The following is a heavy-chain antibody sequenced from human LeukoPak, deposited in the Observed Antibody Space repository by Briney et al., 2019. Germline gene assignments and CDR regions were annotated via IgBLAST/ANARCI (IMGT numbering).Heavy chain of an antibody. CDR3: VRDGRGYCSSSSVCYSWFDP. D-gene: IGHD2-2*01. CDR1: GGSVNSYY. J-gene: IGHJ5*02. CDR2: IYTSGTT. Sequence: TSETLSLTCTVSGGSVNSYYWSWIRQPAGKGLEWIGRIYTSGTTNYNPSLKSRVSMSVDTSKNRFSLKLSSLTAADTAVYCCVRDGRGYCSSSSVCYSWFDPWGQGTLVAVSS. V-gene: IGHV4-4*07.